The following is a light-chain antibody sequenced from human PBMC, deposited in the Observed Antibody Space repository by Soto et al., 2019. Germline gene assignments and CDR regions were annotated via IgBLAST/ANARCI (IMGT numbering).Light chain of an antibody. Sequence: EIVLTQSPGTLSLSPGERATLSCRASQSLTNNYLAWYQQKPGQAPRLLIYAASGRATGIPDRFSGSGSETAFTLTISRVEPEDFAVYYCQQYGSSLPVTFGGGTNVEIK. V-gene: IGKV3-20*01. J-gene: IGKJ4*01. CDR2: AAS. CDR3: QQYGSSLPVT. CDR1: QSLTNNY.